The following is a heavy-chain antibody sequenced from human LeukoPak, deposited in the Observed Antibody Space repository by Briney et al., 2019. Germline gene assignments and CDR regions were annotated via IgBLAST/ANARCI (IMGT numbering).Heavy chain of an antibody. J-gene: IGHJ5*02. D-gene: IGHD2-8*02. CDR2: IKSKRGGETR. CDR3: TWLAKVYGTGDR. CDR1: GLTFSDAW. V-gene: IGHV3-15*01. Sequence: SGGSLRLSCGVSGLTFSDAWMSWVRQAPGKGLEWVGRIKSKRGGETRDYAAPVQGRFIISRDDTINTVYLQMNSLKTEDTAVYYCTWLAKVYGTGDRWGQGTLVTVSS.